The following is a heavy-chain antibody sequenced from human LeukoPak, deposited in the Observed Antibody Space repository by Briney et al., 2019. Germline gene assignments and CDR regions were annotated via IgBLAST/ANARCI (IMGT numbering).Heavy chain of an antibody. CDR3: AIEYSGFDY. V-gene: IGHV4-61*08. Sequence: SETLSLTCTVSGDPISSHSDYKWTWIRQPPGKGLEWIGYSYHIGSTNYNPSLKSRVTISVDTSKNQFSLKLTSVTAADTAVYYCAIEYSGFDYWGQGTLVTVSS. J-gene: IGHJ4*02. CDR1: GDPISSHSDY. CDR2: SYHIGST. D-gene: IGHD5-12*01.